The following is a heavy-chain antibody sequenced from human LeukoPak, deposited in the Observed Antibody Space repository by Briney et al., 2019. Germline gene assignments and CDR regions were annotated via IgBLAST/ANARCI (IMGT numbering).Heavy chain of an antibody. V-gene: IGHV3-64*01. Sequence: GGSLRLSCAASGFTFSSYAMHWVRQAPGKGLEFISAIRNDGGSTYYANSVKGRFTISRDNSNNTLYLQMGSLETEDMAVYYCARYHTPLRYSDPDAFDIWGQGTMVTVSS. CDR1: GFTFSSYA. CDR3: ARYHTPLRYSDPDAFDI. CDR2: IRNDGGST. D-gene: IGHD3-9*01. J-gene: IGHJ3*02.